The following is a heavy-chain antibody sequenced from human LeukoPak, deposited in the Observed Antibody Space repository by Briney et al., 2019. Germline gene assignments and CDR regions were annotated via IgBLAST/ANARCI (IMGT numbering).Heavy chain of an antibody. CDR1: GFTFSNYG. J-gene: IGHJ4*02. V-gene: IGHV3-30*03. CDR3: ARDSIAVAGAIDY. Sequence: GGSLRLSRAASGFTFSNYGMHWVRQASGKGLEWVAVISYDGSNKYYADSVKGRFTISRDNSKNTLYLQMNSLRAEDTAVYYCARDSIAVAGAIDYWGQGTLVTVSS. CDR2: ISYDGSNK. D-gene: IGHD6-19*01.